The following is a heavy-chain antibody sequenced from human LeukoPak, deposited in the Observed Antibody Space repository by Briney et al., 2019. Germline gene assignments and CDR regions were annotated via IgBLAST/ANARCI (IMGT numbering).Heavy chain of an antibody. Sequence: GGSLRLSCAASGFTFSSYEMNWVRQAPGKGLEWVSSISSSSSYIYYADSVMGRFTISRDNAKNSLYLQMNSLGAEDTAVYYCGTISHYYYGMDVWGKGTTVTVSS. V-gene: IGHV3-21*01. CDR2: ISSSSSYI. CDR1: GFTFSSYE. D-gene: IGHD3-9*01. J-gene: IGHJ6*04. CDR3: GTISHYYYGMDV.